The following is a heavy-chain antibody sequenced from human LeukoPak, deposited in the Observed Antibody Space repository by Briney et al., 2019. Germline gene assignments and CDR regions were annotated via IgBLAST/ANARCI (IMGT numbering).Heavy chain of an antibody. D-gene: IGHD1-14*01. CDR3: ATGANLFQF. Sequence: PGGCLRLSCAASGFTFRSQNMNWARQAPGQRLEWVANIRHDGSQTYYLDSVKGRFTISRDNAKNEVYLEMKNLRGADTAVYYCATGANLFQFWGQGTLVTVSS. J-gene: IGHJ4*02. CDR2: IRHDGSQT. CDR1: GFTFRSQN. V-gene: IGHV3-7*01.